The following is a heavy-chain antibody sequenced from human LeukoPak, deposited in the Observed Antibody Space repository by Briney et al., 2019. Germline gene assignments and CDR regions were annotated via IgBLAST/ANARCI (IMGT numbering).Heavy chain of an antibody. Sequence: ASVKVSCKASGYTFTSYGISWVRQAPGQGLEWMGWISAYNGNTNYAQKLQGRVTMTTDTSTSTAYMELRSLRSDDTAVYYCARDLGLWFGESGGIFNYWGQGTLVTVSS. V-gene: IGHV1-18*01. J-gene: IGHJ4*02. CDR1: GYTFTSYG. CDR2: ISAYNGNT. D-gene: IGHD3-10*01. CDR3: ARDLGLWFGESGGIFNY.